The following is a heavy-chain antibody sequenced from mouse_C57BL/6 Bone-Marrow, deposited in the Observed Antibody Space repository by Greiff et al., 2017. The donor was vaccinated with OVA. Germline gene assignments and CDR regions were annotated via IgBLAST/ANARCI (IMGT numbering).Heavy chain of an antibody. CDR2: ISYDGSN. CDR3: ARWPYFDY. V-gene: IGHV3-6*01. J-gene: IGHJ2*01. Sequence: EVKLMESGPGLVKPSQSLSLTCSVTGYSITSGYYWNWIRQFPGNKLEWLGYISYDGSNNYNPSLKNRISITRDTSKNQFFLKLNSVTTEDTATYYCARWPYFDYWGQGTTLTVSS. CDR1: GYSITSGYY.